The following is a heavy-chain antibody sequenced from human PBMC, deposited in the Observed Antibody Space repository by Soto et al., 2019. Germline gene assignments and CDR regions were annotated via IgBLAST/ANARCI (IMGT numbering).Heavy chain of an antibody. D-gene: IGHD3-10*01. J-gene: IGHJ4*02. CDR3: AKDRDWEGSGSYAD. V-gene: IGHV3-66*01. CDR2: IYSGGSR. Sequence: EVQLVESGGGLVQPGGSLTLSCAASGFTVSSTYMSWLRQAPGKGLEWVSVIYSGGSRYYADSVRGRLTISRDNSKNMLYLHMNGLRAEDTAVYFCAKDRDWEGSGSYADWGQGTLVTVSS. CDR1: GFTVSSTY.